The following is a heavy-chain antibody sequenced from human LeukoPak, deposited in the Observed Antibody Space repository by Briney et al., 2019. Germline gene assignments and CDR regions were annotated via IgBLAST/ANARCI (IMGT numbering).Heavy chain of an antibody. D-gene: IGHD4-23*01. CDR3: AKELDYGGNSPFHY. V-gene: IGHV3-30*18. J-gene: IGHJ4*02. Sequence: GGSLRLSCTASRFTFSDYGMHWVRQAPGKGLEYVAFISYDGSNKYYVDSVKGRFTISRDNSKNTLYLQMNSLRAEDTAVYYCAKELDYGGNSPFHYWGQGTLVTVSS. CDR2: ISYDGSNK. CDR1: RFTFSDYG.